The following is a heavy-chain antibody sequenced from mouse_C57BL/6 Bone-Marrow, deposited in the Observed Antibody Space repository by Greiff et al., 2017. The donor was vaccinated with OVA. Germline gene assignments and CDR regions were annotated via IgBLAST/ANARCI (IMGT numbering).Heavy chain of an antibody. CDR1: GYTFTSYW. D-gene: IGHD1-2*01. V-gene: IGHV1-61*01. Sequence: VQLQQPGAELVRPGSSVKLSCQASGYTFTSYWMDWVQQRPGQGLEWIGNIYPSDSETHYNQKFKDKATLTVDKSSSTAYMQLSSLTSEDSAVYYCASHYFGLFAYWGQGTLVTVSA. CDR3: ASHYFGLFAY. CDR2: IYPSDSET. J-gene: IGHJ3*01.